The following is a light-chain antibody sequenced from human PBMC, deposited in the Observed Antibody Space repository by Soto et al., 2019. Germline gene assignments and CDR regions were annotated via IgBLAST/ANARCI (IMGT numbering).Light chain of an antibody. Sequence: DIQMTQSPSTLSASVGDRVTITCRASQSINRWLAWYQQKPGKAPKLLIYAASTLYTGVPSRFSGSGYGTEFTLTISSLQPEDFATYYCQQVNSYPLTFGGGTKVDIK. J-gene: IGKJ4*01. CDR2: AAS. CDR3: QQVNSYPLT. CDR1: QSINRW. V-gene: IGKV1-5*01.